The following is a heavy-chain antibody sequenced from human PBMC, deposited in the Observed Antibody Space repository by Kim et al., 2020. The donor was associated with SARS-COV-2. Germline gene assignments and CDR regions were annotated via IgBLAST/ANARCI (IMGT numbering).Heavy chain of an antibody. CDR3: ASIATLGYYFDY. J-gene: IGHJ4*02. Sequence: YAQKFQGRVTITADESTSKAYMELSSLRSEDTAVYYCASIATLGYYFDYWGQGTLVTVSS. V-gene: IGHV1-69*01. D-gene: IGHD6-13*01.